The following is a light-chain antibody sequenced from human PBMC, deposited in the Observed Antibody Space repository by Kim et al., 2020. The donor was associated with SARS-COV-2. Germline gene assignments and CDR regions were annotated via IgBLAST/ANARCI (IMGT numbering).Light chain of an antibody. CDR2: DTN. V-gene: IGLV7-46*01. Sequence: PGGTVPLHCGSSTGGVTSDHYPYWLQQKPGQAPRTLIYDTNNKHSWAPARFSGSLLGGKAALTLSAAQPEDEADYYCFLSYSGARVFGGGTKLTVL. CDR3: FLSYSGARV. J-gene: IGLJ3*02. CDR1: TGGVTSDHY.